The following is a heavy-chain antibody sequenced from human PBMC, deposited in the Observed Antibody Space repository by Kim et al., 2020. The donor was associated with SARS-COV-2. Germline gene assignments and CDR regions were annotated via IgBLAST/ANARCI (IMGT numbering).Heavy chain of an antibody. D-gene: IGHD2-2*01. CDR3: VKDRGTTWPNGLDV. J-gene: IGHJ6*02. Sequence: GGSLRLSCSASGFTFNTYILHWVRQAPGKGLEYVSGIASDGVNRYYSDAVMGRFTISSDNSKNTFYLQLNSLRPDDTALHYCVKDRGTTWPNGLDVWGQG. CDR1: GFTFNTYI. V-gene: IGHV3-64D*09. CDR2: IASDGVNR.